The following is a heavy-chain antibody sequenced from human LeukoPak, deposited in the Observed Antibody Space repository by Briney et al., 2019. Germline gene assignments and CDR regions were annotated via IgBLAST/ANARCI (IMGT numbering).Heavy chain of an antibody. J-gene: IGHJ4*02. CDR3: AKDSDVVVTATAFDY. V-gene: IGHV3-30*18. Sequence: GGSLRLSCAASGFTFSSYGMHWVRQAPGKGLEWVAVISYDGSNKYYADSVKGRFTISRDNSKNTLYLQMNSLRAEDTAVYYCAKDSDVVVTATAFDYWGQGTLVTVSS. CDR1: GFTFSSYG. CDR2: ISYDGSNK. D-gene: IGHD2-21*02.